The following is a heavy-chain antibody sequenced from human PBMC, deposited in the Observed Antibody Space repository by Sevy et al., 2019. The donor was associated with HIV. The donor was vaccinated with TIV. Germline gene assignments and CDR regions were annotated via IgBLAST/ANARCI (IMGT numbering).Heavy chain of an antibody. D-gene: IGHD3-22*01. CDR3: ARRLLYCDRRYMDI. J-gene: IGHJ6*03. Sequence: SETLSLTCAVYGGSFSGYYWSWIRQPPGKGLEWIGEINHSGSTNYNPSLKSRVTISVDTSKNQFSLKLSSVTAADTAVYYCARRLLYCDRRYMDIWGKGTTVTVSS. CDR1: GGSFSGYY. CDR2: INHSGST. V-gene: IGHV4-34*01.